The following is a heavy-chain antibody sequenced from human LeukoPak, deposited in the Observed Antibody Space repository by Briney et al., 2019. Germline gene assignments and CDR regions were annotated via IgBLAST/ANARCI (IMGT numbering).Heavy chain of an antibody. CDR1: GFTFSSYS. J-gene: IGHJ4*02. CDR2: ISSSSSYI. Sequence: GGSLRLSCAASGFTFSSYSMNWVRQAPGKGLEWVSSISSSSSYIYYADSVKGRFTISRDNAKNSLYLQMNSLRAEDTAVSYCARDGHYDSSGYYDYWGQGTLVTVSS. V-gene: IGHV3-21*01. CDR3: ARDGHYDSSGYYDY. D-gene: IGHD3-22*01.